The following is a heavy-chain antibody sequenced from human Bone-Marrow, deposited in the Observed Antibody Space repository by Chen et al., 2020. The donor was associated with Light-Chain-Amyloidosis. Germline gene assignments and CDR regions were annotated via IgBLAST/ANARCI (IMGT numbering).Heavy chain of an antibody. D-gene: IGHD5-18*01. V-gene: IGHV3-33*01. CDR2: IWYDGSNK. CDR3: ARDQFSRRMVTGDGYYYYYGMDV. J-gene: IGHJ6*02. CDR1: GFTFSSYG. Sequence: QVQLVESGGGVVQPGRSLRLSCAASGFTFSSYGMHWVRQAPGKGLEWVAVIWYDGSNKYYADSVKGRFNISRDNSKNTLYLQMNSLRAEDTAVYYCARDQFSRRMVTGDGYYYYYGMDVWGQGTTVTVSS.